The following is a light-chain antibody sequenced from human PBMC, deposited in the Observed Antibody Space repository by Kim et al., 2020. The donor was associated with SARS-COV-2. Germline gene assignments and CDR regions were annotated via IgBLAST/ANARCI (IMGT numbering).Light chain of an antibody. CDR1: SSDVGSDNNF. J-gene: IGLJ2*01. CDR3: ATWDSGLSAMV. CDR2: DNH. Sequence: MTISCSGSSSDVGSDNNFVYWYQQVPGTAPKLLMYDNHYRGSGIPDRFSASKSGTSAALDIAGLQTGDEANYYCATWDSGLSAMVFGGGTQLTVL. V-gene: IGLV1-51*01.